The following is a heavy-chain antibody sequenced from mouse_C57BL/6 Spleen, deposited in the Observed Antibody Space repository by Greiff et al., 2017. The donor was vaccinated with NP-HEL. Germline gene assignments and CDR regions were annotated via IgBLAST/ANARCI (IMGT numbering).Heavy chain of an antibody. V-gene: IGHV1-26*01. D-gene: IGHD1-1*01. CDR3: AISIKGYFDV. CDR1: GYTFTDYY. CDR2: INPNNGGT. Sequence: EVQLQQSGPELVKPGASVKISCKASGYTFTDYYMNWVKQSHGKSLEWIGDINPNNGGTSYNQKFKGKATLTVDKSSSTAYMELRSLTSEDSAVYYCAISIKGYFDVWGTGNTVTVSS. J-gene: IGHJ1*03.